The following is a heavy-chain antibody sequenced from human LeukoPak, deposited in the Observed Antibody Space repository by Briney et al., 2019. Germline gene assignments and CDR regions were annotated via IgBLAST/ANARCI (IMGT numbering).Heavy chain of an antibody. CDR3: AKVPYSSSWYEYFQH. J-gene: IGHJ1*01. Sequence: GGSLRLSCAASGFTFSSYAMSWVRQAPGKGLEWVSAISGSGGSTYYADSVKGRFTISRDNSKNTLYLQMNSLRAEDTAVYYCAKVPYSSSWYEYFQHWGQGTLVAVSS. CDR1: GFTFSSYA. D-gene: IGHD6-13*01. V-gene: IGHV3-23*01. CDR2: ISGSGGST.